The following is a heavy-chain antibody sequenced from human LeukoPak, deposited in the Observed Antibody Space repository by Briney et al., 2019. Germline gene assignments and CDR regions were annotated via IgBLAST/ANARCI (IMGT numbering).Heavy chain of an antibody. V-gene: IGHV4-38-2*01. CDR2: IYQSGST. CDR3: ARVARYCTNGVCPDYHFYYMDV. CDR1: GYSISIGYY. Sequence: PSETLSLTCVVSGYSISIGYYCGWIRQPPGKGPEWIGRIYQSGSTNYNPSLKSRVTISVDTSKNQFSLKLTSVTAADTAVYYCARVARYCTNGVCPDYHFYYMDVWGKGTTVTVSS. D-gene: IGHD2-8*01. J-gene: IGHJ6*03.